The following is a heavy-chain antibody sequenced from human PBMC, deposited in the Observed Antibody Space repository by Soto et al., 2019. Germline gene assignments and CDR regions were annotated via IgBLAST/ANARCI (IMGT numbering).Heavy chain of an antibody. Sequence: EVQLVESGGGLVQPGGSLRLSCAASGFTFSSYSMNWVRQAPGKGLEWVSYISSSSSTIYYADSVKGRFTISRDNAKNSLYLQMNSLRDEDTAVYYCAGKLERPYYYYYGMDVWGQGTTVTVSS. CDR1: GFTFSSYS. CDR2: ISSSSSTI. V-gene: IGHV3-48*02. D-gene: IGHD1-1*01. CDR3: AGKLERPYYYYYGMDV. J-gene: IGHJ6*02.